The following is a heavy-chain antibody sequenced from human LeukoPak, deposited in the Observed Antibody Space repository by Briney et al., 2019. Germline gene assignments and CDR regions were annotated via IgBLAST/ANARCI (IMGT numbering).Heavy chain of an antibody. J-gene: IGHJ4*02. CDR3: AKALLGVALPYFDY. CDR1: GFTFSSYG. CDR2: IRYDGSNK. D-gene: IGHD3-16*01. V-gene: IGHV3-30*02. Sequence: GGSLRLSCAASGFTFSSYGMHWVRQAPGKGLEWVAFIRYDGSNKYYADSVKGRFTISRDNSKNTLYLQMNSLRAEDAAVYYCAKALLGVALPYFDYWGQGTLVTVSS.